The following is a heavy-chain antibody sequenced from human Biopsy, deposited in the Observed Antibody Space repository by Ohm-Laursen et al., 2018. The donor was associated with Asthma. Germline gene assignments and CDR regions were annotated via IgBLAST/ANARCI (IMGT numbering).Heavy chain of an antibody. CDR1: GGSISNSNYY. J-gene: IGHJ5*02. Sequence: SDTLSLTCTVSGGSISNSNYYWGWIRQSPGKGLEWIGSLHYSGSPYYTFYNPSLKSRVSISLDTSKNQFSLSLTSVTAADTAVYYCARTTYGHDGFDPWGQGTLVTVSS. CDR3: ARTTYGHDGFDP. CDR2: LHYSGSPYYT. D-gene: IGHD4-17*01. V-gene: IGHV4-39*07.